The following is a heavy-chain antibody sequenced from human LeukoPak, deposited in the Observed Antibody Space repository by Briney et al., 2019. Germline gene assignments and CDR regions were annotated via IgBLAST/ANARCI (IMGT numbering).Heavy chain of an antibody. CDR3: ARGTGIAARRGYFDY. CDR2: IYYSGST. V-gene: IGHV4-31*03. CDR1: GGSISSGGYY. J-gene: IGHJ4*02. D-gene: IGHD6-6*01. Sequence: SETLSLTCTVSGGSISSGGYYWSWIRQHPGKGLEWIGYIYYSGSTYYNPSLKSRVTISVDTSKNQFSLKLSSVTAADTAVYYCARGTGIAARRGYFDYWGQGTLVTVSS.